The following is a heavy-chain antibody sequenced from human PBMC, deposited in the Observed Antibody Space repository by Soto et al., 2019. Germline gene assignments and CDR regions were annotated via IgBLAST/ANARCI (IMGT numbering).Heavy chain of an antibody. CDR3: ARSPIAAAGPDY. CDR1: GGTFSSYT. CDR2: IIPILGLA. D-gene: IGHD6-13*01. V-gene: IGHV1-69*02. Sequence: QVQLVQSGAEVKKPGSSVKVSCKASGGTFSSYTISWVRQAPGQGLEWMGRIIPILGLANYAQKFQGRVTITADKSTSTAYMELSSLRSEDTAVYYCARSPIAAAGPDYWGQGTLVTVSS. J-gene: IGHJ4*02.